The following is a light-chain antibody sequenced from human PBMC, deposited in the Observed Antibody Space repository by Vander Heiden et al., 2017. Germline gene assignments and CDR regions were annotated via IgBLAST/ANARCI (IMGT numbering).Light chain of an antibody. CDR2: RDS. Sequence: SNDLTPPLSVSVALGQTATISCGGNNIGSKFVHWYQLRPGQAPVLVICRDSVRPSGIPERFSGSDSGNTATLTISRAQAGDEAVHYCQVWDTNTVLFGGGTKLTVL. CDR3: QVWDTNTVL. V-gene: IGLV3-9*01. CDR1: NIGSKF. J-gene: IGLJ2*01.